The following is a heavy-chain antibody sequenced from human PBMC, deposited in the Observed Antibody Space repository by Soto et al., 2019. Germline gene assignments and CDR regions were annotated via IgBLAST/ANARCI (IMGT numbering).Heavy chain of an antibody. J-gene: IGHJ4*02. Sequence: QVQLVQSGAEVKKPGASVKVSCKASGYTFSSYDINWVRQATGQGLEWMGWMIPNSGKIGYAQKFQGRLTMTRNTSISKAYMELSSLRSEDTAVNYCARDYGDDSGDYWGQGTLVTVSS. CDR1: GYTFSSYD. CDR3: ARDYGDDSGDY. CDR2: MIPNSGKI. V-gene: IGHV1-8*01. D-gene: IGHD4-17*01.